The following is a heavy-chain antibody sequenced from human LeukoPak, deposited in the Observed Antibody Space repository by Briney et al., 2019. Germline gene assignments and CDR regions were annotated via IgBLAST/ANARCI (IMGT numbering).Heavy chain of an antibody. D-gene: IGHD3-22*01. CDR1: RGTFSSYA. V-gene: IGHV1-69*13. Sequence: ASVKVSCKASRGTFSSYAISWVRQAPGQGLEWMGGIIPILGTANYAQKFQGRVTITADESTSTAYMELSSLRSEDTAVYYCARDEMGYYDSSGSLSYYYYYMDVWGKGTTVTISS. CDR3: ARDEMGYYDSSGSLSYYYYYMDV. J-gene: IGHJ6*03. CDR2: IIPILGTA.